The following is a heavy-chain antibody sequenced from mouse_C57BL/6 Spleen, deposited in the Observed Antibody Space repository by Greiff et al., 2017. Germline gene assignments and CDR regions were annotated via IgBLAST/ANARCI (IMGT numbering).Heavy chain of an antibody. J-gene: IGHJ2*01. CDR2: IYPRSGNT. CDR3: ARSGGSSYFDY. Sequence: QVQLKQSGAELARPGASVKLSCKASGYTFTSYGISWVKQSTGQGLEWIGEIYPRSGNTYYTEKFKGKATLTADKSSSTAYMELRSLTSEYSAVYFCARSGGSSYFDYWGQGTTLTVSS. CDR1: GYTFTSYG. V-gene: IGHV1-81*01. D-gene: IGHD1-1*01.